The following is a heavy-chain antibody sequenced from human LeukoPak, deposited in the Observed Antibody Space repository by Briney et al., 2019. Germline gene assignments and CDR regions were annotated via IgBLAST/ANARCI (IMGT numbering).Heavy chain of an antibody. V-gene: IGHV3-23*01. Sequence: GGSLRLSCAASGFTFASYVMSWVRQAPGKGLECVSFITTNGGRTSYADSVECRFTISRDNPRNTLYMQMNSLRDEDTDVYYCAIMHGYYDGTGYWVQWGQGTLVTVSS. J-gene: IGHJ1*01. CDR2: ITTNGGRT. CDR3: AIMHGYYDGTGYWVQ. CDR1: GFTFASYV. D-gene: IGHD3-22*01.